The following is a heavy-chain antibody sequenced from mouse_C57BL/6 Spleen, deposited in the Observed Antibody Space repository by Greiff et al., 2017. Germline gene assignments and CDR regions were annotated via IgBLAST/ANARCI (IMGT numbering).Heavy chain of an antibody. CDR3: ARGDYGNYFDY. Sequence: QVHVKQSGAELVKPGASVKISCKASGYAFSSYWMNWVKQRPGKGLEWIGQIYPGDGDTNYNGKFKGKATLTADKSSSTAYMQLSSLTSEDSAVYFCARGDYGNYFDYWGQGTTLTVSS. V-gene: IGHV1-80*01. CDR1: GYAFSSYW. CDR2: IYPGDGDT. D-gene: IGHD2-1*01. J-gene: IGHJ2*01.